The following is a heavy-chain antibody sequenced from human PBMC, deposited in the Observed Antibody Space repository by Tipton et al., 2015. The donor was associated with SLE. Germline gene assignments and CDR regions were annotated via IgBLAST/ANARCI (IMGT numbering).Heavy chain of an antibody. Sequence: TLSLTCTVSGGSISSGGYYWTWIRQLPGKGLEWIGYIYYSGNTYYNPSLGSRLTISVDTSKDQFSLRLTSVTAADTAVYYCARGFHDDFWISSYNEKRPRAYYFDSWGQGTLVTVSS. V-gene: IGHV4-31*03. J-gene: IGHJ4*02. D-gene: IGHD3-3*01. CDR1: GGSISSGGYY. CDR2: IYYSGNT. CDR3: ARGFHDDFWISSYNEKRPRAYYFDS.